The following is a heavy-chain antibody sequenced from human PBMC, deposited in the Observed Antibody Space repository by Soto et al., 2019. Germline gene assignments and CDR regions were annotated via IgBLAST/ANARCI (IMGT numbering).Heavy chain of an antibody. CDR3: AVTTVTTWYAFDI. V-gene: IGHV1-2*04. CDR1: GYTFTGYY. CDR2: INPNSGGT. J-gene: IGHJ3*02. D-gene: IGHD4-17*01. Sequence: QVQLVQSGAEVKKPGASVNVSCKASGYTFTGYYMHWVRQAPGQGLEWMGWINPNSGGTNYAQKFQGWVTMTRDTSISTAYMELRRLRSDDTAVYYCAVTTVTTWYAFDIWGQGTMVTVSS.